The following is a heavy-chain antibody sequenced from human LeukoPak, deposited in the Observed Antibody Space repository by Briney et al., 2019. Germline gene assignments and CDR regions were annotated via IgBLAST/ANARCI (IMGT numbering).Heavy chain of an antibody. CDR3: AKEAPYYYDSSGLY. CDR1: GFIFNNYG. CDR2: ISGSGGTT. D-gene: IGHD3-22*01. J-gene: IGHJ1*01. V-gene: IGHV3-23*01. Sequence: GGSLRLSCAASGFIFNNYGMSWVRQAPGKGLEWVSTISGSGGTTYYADSVKGRFTISRDNSKNTLYLEMNSLRAEDTAVYYCAKEAPYYYDSSGLYWGQGTLDTVSS.